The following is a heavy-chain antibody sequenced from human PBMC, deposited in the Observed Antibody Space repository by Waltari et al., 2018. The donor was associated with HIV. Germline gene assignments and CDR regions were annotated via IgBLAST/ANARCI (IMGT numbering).Heavy chain of an antibody. J-gene: IGHJ3*01. D-gene: IGHD3-16*01. V-gene: IGHV1-2*02. CDR2: VNPATGYT. Sequence: QVQLEQSASEVKRPGASVHVSCKASGYTFTVHFIPWVRQAPGQGPEWVGCVNPATGYTDSAQKFEDRVTMTTDTPLTTAYLELAGLQSNDTAVYYCARGDRSLAYLLDVFHFWGQGTLVTVSS. CDR3: ARGDRSLAYLLDVFHF. CDR1: GYTFTVHF.